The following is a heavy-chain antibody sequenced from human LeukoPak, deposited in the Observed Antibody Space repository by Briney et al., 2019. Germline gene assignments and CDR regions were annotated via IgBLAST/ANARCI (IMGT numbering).Heavy chain of an antibody. CDR2: IKQDGSEK. CDR3: ARRRYSGSSQHFDY. D-gene: IGHD1-26*01. V-gene: IGHV3-7*01. Sequence: GGSLRLSCAASGFTFSSYWMSWVRQAPGKGLEWVANIKQDGSEKYYVDSVKGRFTISRDNAKNSLYLQMNSLRAEDPAVYYCARRRYSGSSQHFDYWGQGTLATVSS. CDR1: GFTFSSYW. J-gene: IGHJ4*02.